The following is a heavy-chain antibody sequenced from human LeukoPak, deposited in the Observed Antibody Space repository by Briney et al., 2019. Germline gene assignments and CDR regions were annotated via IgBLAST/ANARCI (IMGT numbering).Heavy chain of an antibody. CDR2: ISGSGGST. Sequence: GGSLRLSCAASGFTFSSYAMSWVRQAPGKGLEWVSAISGSGGSTYYADSVKGRFTISRDNSKNTLYLQMNSLRAEDTAVYYCAKRRAVWERYYYDRRYDYWGQGTLVTVSS. V-gene: IGHV3-23*01. CDR3: AKRRAVWERYYYDRRYDY. D-gene: IGHD3-22*01. CDR1: GFTFSSYA. J-gene: IGHJ4*02.